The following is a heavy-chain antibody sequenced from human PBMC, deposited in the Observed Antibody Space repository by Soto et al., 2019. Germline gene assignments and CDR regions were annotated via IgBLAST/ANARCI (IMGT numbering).Heavy chain of an antibody. J-gene: IGHJ4*02. CDR3: ARDDRIVGASY. CDR1: VFTFSSYA. CDR2: ISGSGGST. V-gene: IGHV3-23*01. Sequence: EVQLLESGGGLVQPGGSLRLSCAASVFTFSSYAMSWVRQAPGKGLEWVSAISGSGGSTYYADSVKGRFTISRDNSKNTLYLQMNSLRAEDTAVYYCARDDRIVGASYWGQGTLVTVSS. D-gene: IGHD1-26*01.